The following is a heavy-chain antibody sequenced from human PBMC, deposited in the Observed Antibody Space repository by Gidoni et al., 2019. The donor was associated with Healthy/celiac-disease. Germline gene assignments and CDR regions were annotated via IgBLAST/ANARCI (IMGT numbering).Heavy chain of an antibody. V-gene: IGHV1-3*01. CDR2: INAGNGNT. J-gene: IGHJ4*02. CDR3: ARGALWFGESHQH. Sequence: QVQLVQSGAEVKKAGASVKVSCKASGYTFTSYAMHWVRQAPGQRLEWMGWINAGNGNTKYSQKFQGRVTITRDTSASTAYMELSSLRSEDTAVYYCARGALWFGESHQHWGQGTLVTVSS. CDR1: GYTFTSYA. D-gene: IGHD3-10*01.